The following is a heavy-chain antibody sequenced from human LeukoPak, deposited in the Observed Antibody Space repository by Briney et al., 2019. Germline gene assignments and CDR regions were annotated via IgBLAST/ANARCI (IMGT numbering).Heavy chain of an antibody. CDR1: GFTFSSYS. CDR2: ISSSSSTI. D-gene: IGHD3-22*01. Sequence: GGSLRLSCAASGFTFSSYSMNWVRQAPGNGLEWVSYISSSSSTIYYADSVKGRFTISRDNAKNSLYLQMNSLRDEDTAVYYCARDYYDSSVPPSYFDYWGQGTLVTVSS. V-gene: IGHV3-48*02. J-gene: IGHJ4*02. CDR3: ARDYYDSSVPPSYFDY.